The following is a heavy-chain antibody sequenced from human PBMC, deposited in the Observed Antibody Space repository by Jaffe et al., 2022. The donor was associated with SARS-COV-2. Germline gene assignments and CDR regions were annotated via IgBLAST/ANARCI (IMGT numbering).Heavy chain of an antibody. D-gene: IGHD6-19*01. J-gene: IGHJ4*02. CDR3: ARGPNSSGGSYYFDY. CDR2: INHSGST. Sequence: QVQLQQWGAGLLKPSETLSLTCAVYGGSFSGYYWSWIRQPPGKGLEWIGEINHSGSTNYNPSLKSRVTISVDTSKNQFSLKLSSVTAADTAVYYCARGPNSSGGSYYFDYWGQGTLVTVSS. V-gene: IGHV4-34*01. CDR1: GGSFSGYY.